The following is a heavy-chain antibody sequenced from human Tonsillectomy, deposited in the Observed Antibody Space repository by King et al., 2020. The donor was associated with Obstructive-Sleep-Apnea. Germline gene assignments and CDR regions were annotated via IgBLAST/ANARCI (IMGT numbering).Heavy chain of an antibody. V-gene: IGHV3-23*04. Sequence: VQLVESGGGLVQPGGSLRLSCAASGFTFSSYAMSWVRQAPGKGLEWVSAISGSGGSTYYADSVKGRFTISRDNSKNTLYLQMNSLRAEDTAVYYCRYDSSGYYSFWYFDYWGQGTLVTVSS. CDR3: RYDSSGYYSFWYFDY. CDR2: ISGSGGST. J-gene: IGHJ4*02. D-gene: IGHD3-22*01. CDR1: GFTFSSYA.